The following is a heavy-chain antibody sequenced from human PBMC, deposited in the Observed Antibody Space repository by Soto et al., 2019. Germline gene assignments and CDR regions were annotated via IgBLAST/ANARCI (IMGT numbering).Heavy chain of an antibody. D-gene: IGHD6-19*01. J-gene: IGHJ4*02. Sequence: QVHLVESGGGVVQPGRSLRLSCAASGFTFSSYAMHWVRRTPGKGLECVALISYDGINKYYADSVNGRFTVSRDNSKSTLYLQMNSLSAEDTAVYYGVKDGVSGWSDYFFDYWGQGTLVTVSS. V-gene: IGHV3-30*18. CDR2: ISYDGINK. CDR3: VKDGVSGWSDYFFDY. CDR1: GFTFSSYA.